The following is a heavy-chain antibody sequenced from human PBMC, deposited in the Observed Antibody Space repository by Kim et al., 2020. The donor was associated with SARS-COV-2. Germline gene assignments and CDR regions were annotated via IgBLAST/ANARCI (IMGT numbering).Heavy chain of an antibody. CDR3: ARALTTVTTGANWFDP. J-gene: IGHJ5*02. Sequence: SVKDRFSIARDDSKNTLYMQMNSLRAEDTAVYYCARALTTVTTGANWFDPWGQGTLVTVSS. D-gene: IGHD4-17*01. V-gene: IGHV3-30*07.